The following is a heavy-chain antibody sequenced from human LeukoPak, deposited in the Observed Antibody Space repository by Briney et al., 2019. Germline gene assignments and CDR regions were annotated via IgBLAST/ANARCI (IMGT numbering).Heavy chain of an antibody. Sequence: QPGGSLRLSCAASGFTFSSYGMHWVRQAPGKGLEWVAVILYDGSNKYYADSVKGRFTISRDNSKNTLYLQMNSLRAEDTAVYYCARDPEPTTVTTSGNWFDPWGQGTLVTVSS. CDR2: ILYDGSNK. CDR1: GFTFSSYG. D-gene: IGHD4-17*01. CDR3: ARDPEPTTVTTSGNWFDP. J-gene: IGHJ5*02. V-gene: IGHV3-33*01.